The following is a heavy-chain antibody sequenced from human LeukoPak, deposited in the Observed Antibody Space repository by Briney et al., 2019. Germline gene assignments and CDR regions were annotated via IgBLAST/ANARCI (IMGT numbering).Heavy chain of an antibody. CDR1: GFTFSSYA. CDR3: AKEKGEWIQLWPEYYFDY. J-gene: IGHJ4*02. CDR2: ISGSGGST. V-gene: IGHV3-23*01. Sequence: GGSLRLSCAASGFTFSSYAMSWVRQAPGKGLEWVSAISGSGGSTYYADSVKGRFTISRDNSKNTLYLQMNSPRAEDTAVYYCAKEKGEWIQLWPEYYFDYWGQGTLVTVSS. D-gene: IGHD5-18*01.